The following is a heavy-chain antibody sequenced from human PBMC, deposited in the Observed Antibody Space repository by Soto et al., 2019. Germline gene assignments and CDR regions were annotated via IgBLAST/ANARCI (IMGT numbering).Heavy chain of an antibody. CDR1: GYTFSTFP. J-gene: IGHJ4*02. CDR3: ARKDYYGSGSYHFDY. CDR2: INAANGDT. V-gene: IGHV1-3*01. D-gene: IGHD3-10*01. Sequence: GASVKVSCKASGYTFSTFPIHWVRQAPGQNLEWMGWINAANGDTGYSQNFQGRVTITRDTSASTAYMEVSGLRSEDTAVYYCARKDYYGSGSYHFDYWGQGTLVTVSS.